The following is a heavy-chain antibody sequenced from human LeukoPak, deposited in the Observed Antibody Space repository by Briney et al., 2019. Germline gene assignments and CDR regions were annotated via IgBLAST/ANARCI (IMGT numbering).Heavy chain of an antibody. Sequence: GGSLRLSCAASGFTFSRYYMSWVRQTPGKGLEWVSGISGNGVKTFYADSVKGRFTISRDNSKKTVDLQMNSLRVEDTAIFYCAKIVVPAAYYFYGMDVWGQGTTVTVSS. J-gene: IGHJ6*02. CDR3: AKIVVPAAYYFYGMDV. D-gene: IGHD2-2*01. CDR1: GFTFSRYY. CDR2: ISGNGVKT. V-gene: IGHV3-23*01.